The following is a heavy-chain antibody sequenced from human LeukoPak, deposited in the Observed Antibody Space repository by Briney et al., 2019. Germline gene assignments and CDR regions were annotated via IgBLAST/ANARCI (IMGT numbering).Heavy chain of an antibody. V-gene: IGHV3-21*01. Sequence: GGSLRLSCAASGFSFSSYAMTWVRHAPGKRLQWVSSITTTSDYIYYSDSVKGRFTISRDNAKNSLYLQMNSLRAEDTAVYYCAKVADYGDYAPLGHWGQGTLVTVSS. D-gene: IGHD4-17*01. CDR3: AKVADYGDYAPLGH. CDR2: ITTTSDYI. J-gene: IGHJ4*01. CDR1: GFSFSSYA.